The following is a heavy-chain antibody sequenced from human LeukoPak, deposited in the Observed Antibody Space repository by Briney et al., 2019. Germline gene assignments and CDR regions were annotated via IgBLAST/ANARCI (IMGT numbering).Heavy chain of an antibody. CDR2: INHSGST. CDR3: ATLWLRGLVAFDI. Sequence: SETLSLTRAVYGGSFSGYYWSWIRQPPGKGLEWIGEINHSGSTNYNPSLKSRVTISADTSKNQFSLKLSSVTAADTAVYYCATLWLRGLVAFDIWGQGTMVTVSS. D-gene: IGHD5-18*01. V-gene: IGHV4-34*01. J-gene: IGHJ3*02. CDR1: GGSFSGYY.